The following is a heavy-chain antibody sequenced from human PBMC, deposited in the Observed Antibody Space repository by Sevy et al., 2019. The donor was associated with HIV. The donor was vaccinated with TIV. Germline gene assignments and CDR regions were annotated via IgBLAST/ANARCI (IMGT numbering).Heavy chain of an antibody. CDR1: GYTFTSYR. Sequence: GPVKVSCKVSGYTFTSYRITWVRQAPGQGLEWMGWISPHNGDTDYAQKFRGRVTMITDTSTTTAYMELRSLRSDDTAVYYCARAYCRDGGCYSLAFWGQGTLVTVSS. D-gene: IGHD2-15*01. J-gene: IGHJ4*02. CDR2: ISPHNGDT. V-gene: IGHV1-18*01. CDR3: ARAYCRDGGCYSLAF.